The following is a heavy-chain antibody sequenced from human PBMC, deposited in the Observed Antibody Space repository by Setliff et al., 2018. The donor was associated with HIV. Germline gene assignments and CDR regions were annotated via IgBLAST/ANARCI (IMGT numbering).Heavy chain of an antibody. J-gene: IGHJ6*03. CDR2: VYYSGNT. Sequence: SETLSLTCTVSGGSISSSSYFWGWIRQPPGKGLEWIGSVYYSGNTYYNPSLKSRVTISVDTSKNQFSLKLSSVTAADTAVYYCARQRSGYNYPYYYPYYMDVRGKGTTVTVSS. D-gene: IGHD5-12*01. CDR3: ARQRSGYNYPYYYPYYMDV. V-gene: IGHV4-39*01. CDR1: GGSISSSSYF.